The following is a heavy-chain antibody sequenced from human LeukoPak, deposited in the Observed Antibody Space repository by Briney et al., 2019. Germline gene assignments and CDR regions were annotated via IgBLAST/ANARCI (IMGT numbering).Heavy chain of an antibody. CDR2: INPSGGST. V-gene: IGHV1-46*01. CDR1: GYTFTNYY. D-gene: IGHD3-9*01. J-gene: IGHJ3*02. Sequence: ASVKVSCKASGYTFTNYYMHWVRQAPGQGLEWMGIINPSGGSTSYAQKFQGRVTMTRDMSTSTVYMELSSLRSEDTAVYYCARERGVGYDILADAFDIWGQGTMVTVSS. CDR3: ARERGVGYDILADAFDI.